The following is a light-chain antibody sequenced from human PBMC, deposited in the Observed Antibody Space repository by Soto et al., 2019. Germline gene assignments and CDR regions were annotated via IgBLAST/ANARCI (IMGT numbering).Light chain of an antibody. V-gene: IGKV3-20*01. J-gene: IGKJ1*01. CDR3: QQYGSSPET. CDR2: GAS. Sequence: GLPKCSGTLPLCPGERATVSCRASQSVSSSYLAWYQQKPGQAPRLLIYGASSRATGIPDRFSGSGSGTDFTLTISRLEPEDFAVYYCQQYGSSPETFGQGTKVDI. CDR1: QSVSSSY.